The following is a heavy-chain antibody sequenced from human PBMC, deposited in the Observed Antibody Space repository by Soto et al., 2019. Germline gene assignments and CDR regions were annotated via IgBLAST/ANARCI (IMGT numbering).Heavy chain of an antibody. CDR2: ISAYNGNT. Sequence: ASVKDSCKASGYTFTSYGIIWVRRVPGQGLEWKGWISAYNGNTNYAQKLQGRVTMTTDTSTSTAYMELSSLRSEDTAVYYCARVGERRLELRSYFDYWGQGTLVTVSS. CDR1: GYTFTSYG. V-gene: IGHV1-18*01. CDR3: ARVGERRLELRSYFDY. J-gene: IGHJ4*02. D-gene: IGHD1-7*01.